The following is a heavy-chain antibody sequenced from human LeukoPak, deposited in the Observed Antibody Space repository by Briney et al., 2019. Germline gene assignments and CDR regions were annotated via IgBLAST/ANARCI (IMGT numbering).Heavy chain of an antibody. CDR2: IYYSGST. Sequence: SETLSLTCTVSGGSISSDYWSWIRQPPGKGLEWIGYIYYSGSTNYNPSLKSRVTISVDTSKNQFSLKLSSVTAADTAVYYCARSQGYFDYWGQGTLVTVSS. CDR1: GGSISSDY. CDR3: ARSQGYFDY. J-gene: IGHJ4*02. V-gene: IGHV4-59*01.